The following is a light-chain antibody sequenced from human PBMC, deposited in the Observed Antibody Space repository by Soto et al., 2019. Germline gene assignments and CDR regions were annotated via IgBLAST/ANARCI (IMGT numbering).Light chain of an antibody. J-gene: IGKJ1*01. CDR3: QQYYSSPT. CDR1: QSVSDSSNNKNY. Sequence: DIVMTQSPDSLAVSLGERATINCKSSQSVSDSSNNKNYLAWYQQKPGQPPKLLIYWPSTRVSGVPVRFSGRGSETDFTRTIRSLQAKDVEVYYCQQYYSSPTFGQGTKVEIK. CDR2: WPS. V-gene: IGKV4-1*01.